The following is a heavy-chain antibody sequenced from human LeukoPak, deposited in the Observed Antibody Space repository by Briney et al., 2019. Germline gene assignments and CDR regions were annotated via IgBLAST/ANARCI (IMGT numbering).Heavy chain of an antibody. CDR3: ARVSAGGWLPYFDY. Sequence: SQALSLTCTVSGDSISSGGYYWSWIRQHPVKGLEWIGYIYYSGSTYYNPSLKSRVTLSVDTSKNQFSLKLSSVTAADTAVYYCARVSAGGWLPYFDYWGQGTLVTVSS. V-gene: IGHV4-31*03. J-gene: IGHJ4*02. CDR1: GDSISSGGYY. CDR2: IYYSGST. D-gene: IGHD5-24*01.